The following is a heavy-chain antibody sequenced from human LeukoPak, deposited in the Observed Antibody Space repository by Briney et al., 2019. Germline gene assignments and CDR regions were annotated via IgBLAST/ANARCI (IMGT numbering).Heavy chain of an antibody. D-gene: IGHD4-17*01. CDR2: ITSSGNTT. CDR1: GFTFSDHY. J-gene: IGHJ4*02. CDR3: ARDPDYGDPE. Sequence: GGSLRLSCVASGFTFSDHYMSWFRLSPGKGLEWLSYITSSGNTTDYADSVKGRFTISRDNAKNSMFLQMNSLRPEDTAVYYRARDPDYGDPEWGQGTLVTVSS. V-gene: IGHV3-11*01.